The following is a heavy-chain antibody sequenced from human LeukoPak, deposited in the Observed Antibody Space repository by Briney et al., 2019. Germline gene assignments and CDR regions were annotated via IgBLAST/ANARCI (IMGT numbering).Heavy chain of an antibody. CDR3: ARRISSGWYDHFDY. V-gene: IGHV4-59*01. J-gene: IGHJ4*02. D-gene: IGHD6-19*01. CDR1: GGSISSYY. Sequence: SETLSLTCSVSGGSISSYYWSWIRQPPGRGLEWIGYIYYSGRTSYNPFLKSRVAISVDTSKNQFSLRLSSVTAADTAVYYCARRISSGWYDHFDYWGQGTLVTVSS. CDR2: IYYSGRT.